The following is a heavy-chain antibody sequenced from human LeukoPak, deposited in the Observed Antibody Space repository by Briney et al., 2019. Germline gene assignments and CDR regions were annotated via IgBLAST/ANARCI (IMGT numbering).Heavy chain of an antibody. D-gene: IGHD6-13*01. J-gene: IGHJ4*02. CDR2: INHSGST. CDR3: ARSDQQQLVRALDY. CDR1: GGSFSGYY. Sequence: PSETLSLTCAVYGGSFSGYYWSWIRQLPGKGLEWIGEINHSGSTNYNPSLKSRVTISVDTSKNQFSLKLSSVTAADTAVYYCARSDQQQLVRALDYWGQGTLVTVSS. V-gene: IGHV4-34*01.